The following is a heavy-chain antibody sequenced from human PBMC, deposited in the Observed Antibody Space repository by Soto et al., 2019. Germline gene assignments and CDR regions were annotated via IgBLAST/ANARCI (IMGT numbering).Heavy chain of an antibody. V-gene: IGHV1-18*04. D-gene: IGHD5-18*01. Sequence: QVQLVQSGAEVRKPGASVKVSCRTSGFNFASYGFNWVRQAPGQGLEWMGWVSVYNGHTKFQEKFQARVTLTTDTATTTAYMELRSLRSDDTAVYYCARGGVNDYGYADYWGQGTLVNVSS. CDR2: VSVYNGHT. CDR1: GFNFASYG. CDR3: ARGGVNDYGYADY. J-gene: IGHJ4*02.